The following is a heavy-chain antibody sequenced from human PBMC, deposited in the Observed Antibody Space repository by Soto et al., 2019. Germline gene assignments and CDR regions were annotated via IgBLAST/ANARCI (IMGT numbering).Heavy chain of an antibody. CDR2: IIPIFGTA. D-gene: IGHD2-15*01. V-gene: IGHV1-69*12. CDR1: GGTFSTYA. Sequence: QVQLVQSGAEVKKPGSSVKVSCKSSGGTFSTYAISWVRQAPGQGLEWMGGIIPIFGTANYAQKFQGRVTITADECTTTAYMEVISLRSEDKAVYYCARDEMVVATGSRTWHYYYGMDVWGQGTTVTVSS. J-gene: IGHJ6*02. CDR3: ARDEMVVATGSRTWHYYYGMDV.